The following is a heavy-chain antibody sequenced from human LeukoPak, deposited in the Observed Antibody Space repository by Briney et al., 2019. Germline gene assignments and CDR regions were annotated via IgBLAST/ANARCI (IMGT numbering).Heavy chain of an antibody. D-gene: IGHD2-15*01. CDR1: GFTFSSYW. CDR2: INSDGSST. CDR3: ASLGYCSGGSCDY. J-gene: IGHJ4*02. Sequence: GRSLRLSCAASGFTFSSYWMHWVRQAPGKGLVWVSRINSDGSSTSYADSVKGRFTISRDNAKNTLYLQMNSLRAEDTAGYYGASLGYCSGGSCDYWGQGTLVTVSS. V-gene: IGHV3-74*01.